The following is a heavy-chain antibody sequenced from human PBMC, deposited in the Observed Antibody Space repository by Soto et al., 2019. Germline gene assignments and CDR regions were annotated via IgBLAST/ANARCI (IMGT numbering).Heavy chain of an antibody. Sequence: QVQLVESGGGVVQPGRSLRLSCAASGFTFSSYGMHWVRLAPGKGLEWVAVISYDGSNKYYADSVKGRFTISRDNSKNTLYLQINSLRAEDTTVYYCARGAVGAYFDYWGQGTLVTVSS. D-gene: IGHD1-26*01. CDR2: ISYDGSNK. CDR1: GFTFSSYG. V-gene: IGHV3-30*19. J-gene: IGHJ4*02. CDR3: ARGAVGAYFDY.